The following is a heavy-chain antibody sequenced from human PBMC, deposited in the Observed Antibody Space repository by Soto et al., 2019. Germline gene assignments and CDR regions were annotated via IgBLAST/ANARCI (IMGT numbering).Heavy chain of an antibody. Sequence: GASVKVSCKASGGTFRNYAITWVRQAPGQGLEWMGGIIPNTGTTNYAQKLQGRVTMTTDTSTSTAYMELRSLRSDDTAVYYCARDSPPPREWGQGTLVTVSS. J-gene: IGHJ4*02. CDR1: GGTFRNYA. CDR2: IIPNTGTT. CDR3: ARDSPPPRE. V-gene: IGHV1-18*01.